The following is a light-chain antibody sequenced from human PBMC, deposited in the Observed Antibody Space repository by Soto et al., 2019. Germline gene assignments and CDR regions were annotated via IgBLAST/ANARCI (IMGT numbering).Light chain of an antibody. CDR1: QSVGRW. CDR2: DAS. V-gene: IGKV1-5*01. CDR3: QQYNNYPRT. Sequence: IQLGQSPSSLSASVGDRVTITCRASQSVGRWLAWYQHKPGKAPKFLIYDASSLESGVPSRFSGSGSGTEFTLTISNLQPDDFATYFCQQYNNYPRTFGQGTKVDI. J-gene: IGKJ1*01.